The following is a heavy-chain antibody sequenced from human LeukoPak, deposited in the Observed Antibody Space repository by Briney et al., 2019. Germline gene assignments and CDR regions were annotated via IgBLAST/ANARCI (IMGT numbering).Heavy chain of an antibody. V-gene: IGHV4-39*07. D-gene: IGHD5-18*01. Sequence: SETLSLTCTVSGGSISSSHYYWGRIRQPPGKGLEWIGSIYYSGTTHSSPSLESRVTISVDTSKNQFSLKLASVTAADTAIYYCAKGAGGFSYYNWFDPWGQGTLVTVSS. J-gene: IGHJ5*02. CDR1: GGSISSSHYY. CDR3: AKGAGGFSYYNWFDP. CDR2: IYYSGTT.